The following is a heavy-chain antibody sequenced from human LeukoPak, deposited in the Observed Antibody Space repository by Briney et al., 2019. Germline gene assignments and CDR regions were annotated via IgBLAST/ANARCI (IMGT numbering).Heavy chain of an antibody. CDR2: ISSSSSYI. V-gene: IGHV3-21*01. J-gene: IGHJ6*02. CDR1: GFTFSSYS. CDR3: ARGFAGIAVAGTYYAMDV. D-gene: IGHD6-19*01. Sequence: GGSLRLSCAASGFTFSSYSMNWVRQAPGKGLEWVSSISSSSSYIYYADSVKGRFTISRDNAKNSLYLQVNSLRAADTALYYCARGFAGIAVAGTYYAMDVWGQGTTVTVSS.